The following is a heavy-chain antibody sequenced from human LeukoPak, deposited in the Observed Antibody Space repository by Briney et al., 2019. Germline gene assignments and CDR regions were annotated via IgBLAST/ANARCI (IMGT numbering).Heavy chain of an antibody. V-gene: IGHV3-30*02. CDR3: AKDHLGDYYYYMDV. CDR2: IRYDGSNK. D-gene: IGHD3-16*01. Sequence: GGSLRLSCAASGFIFSGYAMHWVRQAPGKGLEWVAFIRYDGSNKYYADSVKGRFTVSRDNSENTLHLQMNGLRAEDTAVYYCAKDHLGDYYYYMDVWGNGTTVTVSS. J-gene: IGHJ6*03. CDR1: GFIFSGYA.